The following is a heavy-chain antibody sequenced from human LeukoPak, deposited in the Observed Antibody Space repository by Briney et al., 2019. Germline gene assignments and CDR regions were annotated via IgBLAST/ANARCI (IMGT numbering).Heavy chain of an antibody. CDR3: ARDWSPRGSSGWYVDYYYYYYMDV. V-gene: IGHV3-48*04. CDR1: GFTFSSYS. Sequence: PGGSLRLSCAVSGFTFSSYSMSWVRQAPGKGLEWISYISSTGSTVYYADSVKGRFTISRDNAKNSLYLQMNSLRAEDTAVYYCARDWSPRGSSGWYVDYYYYYYMDVWGKGTTVTISS. CDR2: ISSTGSTV. J-gene: IGHJ6*03. D-gene: IGHD6-19*01.